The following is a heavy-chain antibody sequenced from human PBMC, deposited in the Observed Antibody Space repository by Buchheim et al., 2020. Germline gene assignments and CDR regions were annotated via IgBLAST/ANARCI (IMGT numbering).Heavy chain of an antibody. Sequence: QVQLQESGPGLVQPSETLSLTCSVSGASVTNDYWSWIRQPPGKGLDWIAYISNAGSTNYNPSLTIRVTISVDASQTQFSLKLSSVTAADTAVYYCAKFSRPDSGGWYLDYWGQGTL. CDR3: AKFSRPDSGGWYLDY. CDR1: GASVTNDY. V-gene: IGHV4-59*02. D-gene: IGHD6-19*01. J-gene: IGHJ4*01. CDR2: ISNAGST.